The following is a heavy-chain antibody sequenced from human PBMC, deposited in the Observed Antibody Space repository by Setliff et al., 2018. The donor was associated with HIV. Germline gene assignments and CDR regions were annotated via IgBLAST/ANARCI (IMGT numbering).Heavy chain of an antibody. V-gene: IGHV3-74*01. CDR3: ARDAWGAGPDFDY. D-gene: IGHD3-16*01. Sequence: PGGSLRLSCAASGLTFSRHRMHWVRQAPGKGLVWVSNINSDGSTTAYADPVKGRVTVSRDNAKSTVYLQMNSLRVEDTAVYYCARDAWGAGPDFDYWGQGTLVTVSS. J-gene: IGHJ4*02. CDR2: INSDGSTT. CDR1: GLTFSRHR.